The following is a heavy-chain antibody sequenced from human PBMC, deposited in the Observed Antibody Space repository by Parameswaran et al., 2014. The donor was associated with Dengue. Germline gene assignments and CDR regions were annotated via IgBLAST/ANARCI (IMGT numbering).Heavy chain of an antibody. J-gene: IGHJ6*02. V-gene: IGHV3-33*01. CDR2: IWYDGSNK. CDR3: AREYFWSGYFSGMDV. D-gene: IGHD3-3*01. Sequence: GESLKISCAASGFTFNSYGMHWVRQAPGKGLEWVAVIWYDGSNKEYADSVKGRFTISRDNSKNTVYLEMNSLTAEDTAVYYCAREYFWSGYFSGMDVWGQGTTVTVSS. CDR1: GFTFNSYG.